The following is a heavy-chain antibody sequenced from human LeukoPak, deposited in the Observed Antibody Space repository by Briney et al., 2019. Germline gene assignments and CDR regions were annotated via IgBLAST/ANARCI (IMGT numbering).Heavy chain of an antibody. D-gene: IGHD6-19*01. J-gene: IGHJ3*02. CDR1: GGSISSYY. V-gene: IGHV4-34*01. Sequence: SETLSLTCTVSGGSISSYYWSWIRQPPGKGLEWIGEINHSGSTNYNPSLKSRVTISVDTSKNQFSLKLSSVTAADTAVYYCARGTKWLDAFDIWGQGTMVTVSS. CDR3: ARGTKWLDAFDI. CDR2: INHSGST.